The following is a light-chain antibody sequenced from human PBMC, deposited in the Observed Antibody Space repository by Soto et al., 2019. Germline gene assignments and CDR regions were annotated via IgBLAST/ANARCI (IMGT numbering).Light chain of an antibody. J-gene: IGKJ1*01. CDR1: QSLLHSNGYNY. CDR2: LGS. CDR3: MQPLQSWT. V-gene: IGKV2-28*01. Sequence: DIVMTQSPLSLPVTPGEPASISCRSSQSLLHSNGYNYLDWYLQKSGQSPQLLIYLGSNRASGVPDRFSGSGSGTDFTLKISRVEAEDVGVYYCMQPLQSWTFGQGTKV.